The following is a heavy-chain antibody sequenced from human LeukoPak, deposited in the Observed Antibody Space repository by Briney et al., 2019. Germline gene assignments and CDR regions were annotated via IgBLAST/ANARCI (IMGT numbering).Heavy chain of an antibody. CDR2: IYYSGST. J-gene: IGHJ3*02. D-gene: IGHD6-19*01. Sequence: SETLSLTCTVSGGSINSYYWSWIRQPPGKGLEWIGYIYYSGSTNYNPSLKSRVTISADTSKNQFSLKLSSVTAADTAVYYCARRIAVAGTWAFDIWGQGTMVTVSS. CDR3: ARRIAVAGTWAFDI. CDR1: GGSINSYY. V-gene: IGHV4-59*08.